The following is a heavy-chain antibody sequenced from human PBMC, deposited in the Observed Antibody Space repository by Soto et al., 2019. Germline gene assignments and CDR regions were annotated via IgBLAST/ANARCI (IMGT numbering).Heavy chain of an antibody. Sequence: PSETLSLTFTVSGGSISSYYWSWIRQPPGKGLEWIGYIYYSGSTNYNPSLKSRVTISVDTSKNQFSLKLSSVTAADTAVYYCAREGRYYDSSGYYYVGWFDPWGQGTLVTVSS. CDR3: AREGRYYDSSGYYYVGWFDP. V-gene: IGHV4-59*01. CDR1: GGSISSYY. J-gene: IGHJ5*02. D-gene: IGHD3-22*01. CDR2: IYYSGST.